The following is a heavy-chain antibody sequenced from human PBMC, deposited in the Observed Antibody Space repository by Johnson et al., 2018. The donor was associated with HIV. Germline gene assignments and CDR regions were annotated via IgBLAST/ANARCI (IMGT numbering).Heavy chain of an antibody. CDR2: ISSSGKST. J-gene: IGHJ3*02. CDR1: GFTFSSYA. D-gene: IGHD3-10*01. Sequence: EVQLVESGGGLAQPGESLRLSCAASGFTFSSYAMHWIRQAPGKGLEWVSYISSSGKSTNYADSVKGRFTISRDNSKNTLYLQMNSLRAEDTAIYYCARDSGKWSGVRFAFDIWGQGTMVTVSS. V-gene: IGHV3-48*03. CDR3: ARDSGKWSGVRFAFDI.